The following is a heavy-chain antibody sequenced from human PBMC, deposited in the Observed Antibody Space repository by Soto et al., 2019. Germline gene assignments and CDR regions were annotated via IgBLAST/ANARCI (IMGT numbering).Heavy chain of an antibody. V-gene: IGHV4-39*01. D-gene: IGHD3-3*01. CDR3: ASGYDFWSGPLRAYYYGMDV. J-gene: IGHJ6*02. CDR1: GGSISSSSYY. Sequence: PSETLSLTCTVSGGSISSSSYYWGWIRQPPGKGLEWIGSIYYSGSTYYNPSLKSRVTISVDTSKNQFSLKLSSVTAADTAVYYCASGYDFWSGPLRAYYYGMDVWVQGSTVT. CDR2: IYYSGST.